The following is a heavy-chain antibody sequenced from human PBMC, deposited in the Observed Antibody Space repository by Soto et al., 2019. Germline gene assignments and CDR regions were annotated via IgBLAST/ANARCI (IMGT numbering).Heavy chain of an antibody. D-gene: IGHD2-15*01. CDR1: GFTFSSYS. CDR3: ARDHGLSSYAFDI. J-gene: IGHJ3*02. Sequence: EVQLVESGGGLVKPGGSLRLSCAASGFTFSSYSMNWVRQAPGKGLEWVSSISSSSSYIYYADSVKGRFTISRENAKNSLYLQMYSLRAEDTAVYYCARDHGLSSYAFDIWGQGTMVTVSS. CDR2: ISSSSSYI. V-gene: IGHV3-21*01.